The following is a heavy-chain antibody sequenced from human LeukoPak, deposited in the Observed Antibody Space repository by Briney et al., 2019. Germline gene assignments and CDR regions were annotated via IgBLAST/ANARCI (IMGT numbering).Heavy chain of an antibody. Sequence: PSETLSLTCTVSGGSTSSRDYYWGWIRQPPGKGLEWIGSFYYSGNTYYSPSLKSRVTISVDTSKNQFSLKLSSVTAADTAVYYCTRVQGNGDYADAFDIWGQGTMVTVSS. CDR2: FYYSGNT. D-gene: IGHD4-17*01. CDR3: TRVQGNGDYADAFDI. V-gene: IGHV4-39*07. CDR1: GGSTSSRDYY. J-gene: IGHJ3*02.